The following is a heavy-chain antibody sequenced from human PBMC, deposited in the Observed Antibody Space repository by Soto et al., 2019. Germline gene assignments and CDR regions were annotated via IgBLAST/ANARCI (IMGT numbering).Heavy chain of an antibody. CDR3: ARDHPGPAYYYDSSGLL. J-gene: IGHJ4*02. CDR1: GGTFSSYA. V-gene: IGHV1-69*13. CDR2: IIPIFGTA. Sequence: SVKVSCKASGGTFSSYAISWVRQAPGQGLEWMGGIIPIFGTANYAQKFQGRVTITADESTSTAYMELSSLRSEDTAVYYCARDHPGPAYYYDSSGLLWGQGTLVTVSS. D-gene: IGHD3-22*01.